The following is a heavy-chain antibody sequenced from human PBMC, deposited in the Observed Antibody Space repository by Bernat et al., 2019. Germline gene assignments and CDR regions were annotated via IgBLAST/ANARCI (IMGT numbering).Heavy chain of an antibody. V-gene: IGHV4-34*01. J-gene: IGHJ4*02. CDR2: INHSGST. D-gene: IGHD6-6*01. Sequence: QVQLQQWGAGLLKPSETLSLTCAVYGGSFSGYYWSWIRQPPGKGLEWIGEINHSGSTNYNPSLKSRVTISVDTSKNQFSLKLSSVTAADTAVYYWARGVPPPYSSSLFAYWGQGTLVTVSS. CDR3: ARGVPPPYSSSLFAY. CDR1: GGSFSGYY.